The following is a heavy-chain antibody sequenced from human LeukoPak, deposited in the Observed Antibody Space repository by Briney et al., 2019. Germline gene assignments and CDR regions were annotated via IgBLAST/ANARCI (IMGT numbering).Heavy chain of an antibody. V-gene: IGHV1-46*01. D-gene: IGHD3-16*01. J-gene: IGHJ4*02. Sequence: ASVKVSCKASRYSFTSYYIHWVRQAPGQGLEWMGIINPSDGDTLYAQMFKGRVTLTRDTSTSTVYMELSSLKSEDTAVYFCARDQRRAADYVWGSYFDYWGQGALVTVSS. CDR1: RYSFTSYY. CDR2: INPSDGDT. CDR3: ARDQRRAADYVWGSYFDY.